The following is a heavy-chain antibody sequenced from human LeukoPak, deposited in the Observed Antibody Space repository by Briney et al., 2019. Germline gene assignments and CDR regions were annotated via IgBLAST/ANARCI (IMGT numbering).Heavy chain of an antibody. CDR1: GLTISSYS. V-gene: IGHV3-48*01. J-gene: IGHJ6*03. D-gene: IGHD3-22*01. Sequence: GGSLRLSCAASGLTISSYSMNWVRQAPGKGLQWVSYISSSSSTIYYADSVKGRFTISRDNAKNSLYLQMNSLRAEDTAVYYCARASWGMIANYYMDVWGKGTTVTVSS. CDR3: ARASWGMIANYYMDV. CDR2: ISSSSSTI.